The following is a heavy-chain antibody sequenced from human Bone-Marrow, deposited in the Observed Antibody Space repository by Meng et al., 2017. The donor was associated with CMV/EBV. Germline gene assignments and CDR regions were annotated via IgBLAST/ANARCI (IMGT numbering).Heavy chain of an antibody. CDR3: ARAPSSWYDY. Sequence: GESLKISCAASGFTFSSYWMHWVRQAPGKGLVWVSRINSDGSSTSYADSVKGRFTISRDNAKNTLYLQMNSLRAEDTAVYYCARAPSSWYDYWGQGTLVTVSS. CDR2: INSDGSST. D-gene: IGHD6-13*01. CDR1: GFTFSSYW. V-gene: IGHV3-74*01. J-gene: IGHJ4*02.